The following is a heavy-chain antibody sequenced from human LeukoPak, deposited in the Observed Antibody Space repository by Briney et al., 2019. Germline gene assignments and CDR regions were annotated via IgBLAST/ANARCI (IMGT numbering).Heavy chain of an antibody. CDR1: GFTFSSYS. Sequence: GGSLRLSCAASGFTFSSYSKNWVRQAPGKGLEWVSSISSSSSYIYYADSVKGRFTISRDNAKNSLYLQMNSLRAEDTAVYYCARDRVSRPGRSGWHFDYWGQGTLVTVSS. D-gene: IGHD6-19*01. J-gene: IGHJ4*02. CDR3: ARDRVSRPGRSGWHFDY. V-gene: IGHV3-21*01. CDR2: ISSSSSYI.